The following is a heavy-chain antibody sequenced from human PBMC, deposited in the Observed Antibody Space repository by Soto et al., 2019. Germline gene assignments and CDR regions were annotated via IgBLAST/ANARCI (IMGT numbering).Heavy chain of an antibody. D-gene: IGHD4-17*01. CDR1: GFTFSSYG. CDR2: ISYDGSNK. J-gene: IGHJ3*02. Sequence: GGSLRLSCAASGFTFSSYGMHWVHQAPGKGLEWVAVISYDGSNKYYADSVKGRFTISRDNSKNTLYLQMNSLRAEDTAVYYCAKDLSTVSFDAFDIWGQGTMVTVSS. CDR3: AKDLSTVSFDAFDI. V-gene: IGHV3-30*18.